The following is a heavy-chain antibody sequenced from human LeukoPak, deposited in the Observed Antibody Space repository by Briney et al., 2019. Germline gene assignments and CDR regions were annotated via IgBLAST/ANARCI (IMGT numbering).Heavy chain of an antibody. CDR3: AKSTGYSTTGRDFDS. CDR2: IGVSGGNT. Sequence: TGGSLRLSCAASGFIFSSCSMSWVRQAPGKGLEWVSAIGVSGGNTYYADSAKGRFTISRDNSKNTLYLQMNSLRAEDTAVYYCAKSTGYSTTGRDFDSWGRGTLVTVSS. V-gene: IGHV3-23*01. CDR1: GFIFSSCS. J-gene: IGHJ4*02. D-gene: IGHD6-13*01.